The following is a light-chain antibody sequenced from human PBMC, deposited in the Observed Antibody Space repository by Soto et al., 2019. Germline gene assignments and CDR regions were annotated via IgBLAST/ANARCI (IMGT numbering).Light chain of an antibody. Sequence: DIQMTQSPSSLSASVGDRVTISCQASQDITNYLNWYQQKPGKAPKLLIYGAYNLETGVPSRFSGSGSGTDFTFTISSLQPEDFVAYYCQQYDNLPYTFGQGTKLEIK. J-gene: IGKJ2*01. CDR2: GAY. V-gene: IGKV1-33*01. CDR3: QQYDNLPYT. CDR1: QDITNY.